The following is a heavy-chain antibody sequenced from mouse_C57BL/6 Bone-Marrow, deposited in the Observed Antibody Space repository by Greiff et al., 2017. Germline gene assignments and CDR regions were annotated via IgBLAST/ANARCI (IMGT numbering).Heavy chain of an antibody. CDR3: ARLRWFAY. J-gene: IGHJ3*01. CDR1: GYTFTGYW. CDR2: ILPGSGST. V-gene: IGHV1-9*01. Sequence: VKLLESGAELMKPGASVKLSCKATGYTFTGYWIEWVKQRPGHGLEWIGEILPGSGSTNYNGKFKGKATFTADTSSNTAYMQLSSLTTEDSAIYYCARLRWFAYWGQGTLVTVSA.